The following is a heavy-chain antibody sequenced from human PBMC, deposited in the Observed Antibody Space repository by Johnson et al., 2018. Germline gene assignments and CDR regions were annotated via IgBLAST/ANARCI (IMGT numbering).Heavy chain of an antibody. Sequence: QVQLVQSGGGVVQPGRSLRLSCAASGFTFSSYGMHWVRQAPGKGLEWVAVIWYDGSNKYYADSVKGRFTISRDNSKNTLYLQMNSLRAEDTAVYYCARESYLLRCDYTSLVTEAFDIGGQGTMLTVSS. CDR2: IWYDGSNK. V-gene: IGHV3-33*08. CDR1: GFTFSSYG. CDR3: ARESYLLRCDYTSLVTEAFDI. D-gene: IGHD4-11*01. J-gene: IGHJ3*02.